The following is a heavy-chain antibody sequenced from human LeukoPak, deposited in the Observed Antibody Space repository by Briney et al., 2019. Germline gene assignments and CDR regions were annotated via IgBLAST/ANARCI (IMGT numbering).Heavy chain of an antibody. Sequence: ASVKVSCKASGYTFTGYYMHWVRQAPGQGLEWMGWVNPNSGGTNYAQKFQGRVTMTRDTSISTAYMELSRLRSDDTAVYYCARVSSSWYQDWYFDLWGRGTVVTVSS. J-gene: IGHJ2*01. V-gene: IGHV1-2*02. CDR1: GYTFTGYY. CDR3: ARVSSSWYQDWYFDL. CDR2: VNPNSGGT. D-gene: IGHD6-13*01.